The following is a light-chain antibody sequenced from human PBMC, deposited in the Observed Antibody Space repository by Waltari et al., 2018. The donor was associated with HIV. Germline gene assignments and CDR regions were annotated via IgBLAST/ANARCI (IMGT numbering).Light chain of an antibody. V-gene: IGLV1-44*01. Sequence: QSVLTQTPSASGTPGHRVLVSCSGSRSNIASNTVNWYQLLPGAAPRLLIHSLNQRPSGVPDRFSGSKSGASASLAISGLQSEDEADYYCAAWDDNLNGYVFGSGTKVTVL. CDR1: RSNIASNT. J-gene: IGLJ1*01. CDR3: AAWDDNLNGYV. CDR2: SLN.